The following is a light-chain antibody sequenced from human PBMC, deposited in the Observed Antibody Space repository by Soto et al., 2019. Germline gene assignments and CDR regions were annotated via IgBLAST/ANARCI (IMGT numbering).Light chain of an antibody. J-gene: IGKJ2*01. Sequence: EIVLTQSPGTLSLSPGERVTLSCRASQSVSSTYSAWYQQKPGQAPRLLIYGASSRATGSPDRLSGSGSGTDFTPTISRLEPEDFAVYYCQQFGSSPLYTFGQGTKLEIK. CDR1: QSVSSTY. V-gene: IGKV3-20*01. CDR3: QQFGSSPLYT. CDR2: GAS.